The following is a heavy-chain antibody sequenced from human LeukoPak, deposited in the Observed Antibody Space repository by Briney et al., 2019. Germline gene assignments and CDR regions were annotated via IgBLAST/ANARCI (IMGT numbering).Heavy chain of an antibody. CDR1: GFTFSTYN. CDR2: ISCGSSYI. CDR3: ARDRFDSSGEHDY. Sequence: GGSLRLSCAASGFTFSTYNMNWVRQAPGKGLEWVSSISCGSSYIYYADSVKGRFTISRDNAKNSLYLQMNSLRAEDTAVYYCARDRFDSSGEHDYWGQGTLVTVSS. D-gene: IGHD3-22*01. J-gene: IGHJ4*02. V-gene: IGHV3-21*01.